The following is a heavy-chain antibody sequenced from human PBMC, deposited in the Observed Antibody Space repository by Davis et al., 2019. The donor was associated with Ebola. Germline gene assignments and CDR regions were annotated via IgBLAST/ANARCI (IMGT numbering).Heavy chain of an antibody. Sequence: SVQVSCKASGGTFSSYAISWVRQAPGQGLEWMGGIIPIFGTANYAQKFQGRVTLTTDTSTTTAYMELRSLRSDDTALYYCARERGGGIKYSSSFDYWGQGTLVTVSS. D-gene: IGHD6-6*01. CDR1: GGTFSSYA. V-gene: IGHV1-69*05. J-gene: IGHJ4*02. CDR3: ARERGGGIKYSSSFDY. CDR2: IIPIFGTA.